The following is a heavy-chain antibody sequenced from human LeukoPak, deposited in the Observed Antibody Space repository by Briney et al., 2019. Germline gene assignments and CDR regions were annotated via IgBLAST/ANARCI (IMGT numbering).Heavy chain of an antibody. CDR3: ARDYYDSSGYSHDAFDI. V-gene: IGHV1-18*01. CDR2: ISAYNGNT. CDR1: GYTFTSYG. Sequence: GASVKVSCKASGYTFTSYGISWVRQAPGQGLEWMGWISAYNGNTHYAQKLQGRVTMTTDTSTSTAYMELRSLRSDDTAVYYCARDYYDSSGYSHDAFDIWGQGTMVTVSS. J-gene: IGHJ3*02. D-gene: IGHD3-22*01.